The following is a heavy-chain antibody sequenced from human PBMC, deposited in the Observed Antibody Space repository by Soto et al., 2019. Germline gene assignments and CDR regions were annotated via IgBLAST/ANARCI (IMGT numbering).Heavy chain of an antibody. CDR2: INSDGSST. D-gene: IGHD5-12*01. V-gene: IGHV3-74*01. J-gene: IGHJ4*02. Sequence: GGSLRLSCAASGFTFSSYLMHWIRQAPGKGLVWVSRINSDGSSTSYADSVKGRFTISRDNPKNTLYLQINSLRAEDTAVYGCARAVEEMAKTWGQGTLVTVSS. CDR1: GFTFSSYL. CDR3: ARAVEEMAKT.